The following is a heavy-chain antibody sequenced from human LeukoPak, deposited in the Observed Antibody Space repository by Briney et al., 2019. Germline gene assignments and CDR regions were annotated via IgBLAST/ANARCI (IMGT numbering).Heavy chain of an antibody. V-gene: IGHV1-2*02. CDR1: GYTFTEHF. CDR2: IHPASANT. J-gene: IGHJ4*02. D-gene: IGHD1-7*01. CDR3: ARDLRPANL. Sequence: ASVRVSCKASGYTFTEHFIHWVRQAPGQGLQYMGWIHPASANTVYAQMFHGRVTLTRDTPATTTYMELSGLRSDDTAVYYCARDLRPANLWGQGTLVTVSS.